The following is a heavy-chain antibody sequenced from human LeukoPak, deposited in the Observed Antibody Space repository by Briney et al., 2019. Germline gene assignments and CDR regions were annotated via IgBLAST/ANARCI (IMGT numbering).Heavy chain of an antibody. D-gene: IGHD6-13*01. V-gene: IGHV4-59*08. J-gene: IGHJ4*02. CDR1: GGSISSYY. CDR2: IYYSGST. Sequence: PSETLSLTYTESGGSISSYYCSGVRQTPGKGLEWIGDIYYSGSTNYNPSLKSRVTISVDTSKNQFSLKLSSVAAADTAVYYCARQTDIAPLSSLKYGGEGTLVTVSS. CDR3: ARQTDIAPLSSLKY.